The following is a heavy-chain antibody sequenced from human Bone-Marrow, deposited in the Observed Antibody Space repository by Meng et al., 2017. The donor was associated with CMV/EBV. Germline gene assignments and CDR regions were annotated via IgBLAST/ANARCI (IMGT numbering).Heavy chain of an antibody. V-gene: IGHV4-38-2*02. CDR3: AREWELRPEDY. J-gene: IGHJ4*02. CDR2: IFHSGDT. CDR1: GYSISSGYY. Sequence: SETLSLTCTVSGYSISSGYYWAWIRQPPGKGLEWIGSIFHSGDTYHNPSLKSRVTISVDTTKNQFSLKLKSVTAADTAVYYCAREWELRPEDYWGLGTLVTASS. D-gene: IGHD1-26*01.